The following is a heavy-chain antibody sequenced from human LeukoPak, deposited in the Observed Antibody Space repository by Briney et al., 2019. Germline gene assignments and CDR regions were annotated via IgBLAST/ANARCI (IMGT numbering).Heavy chain of an antibody. Sequence: GGSLRLSCAASGFTFSSYAMSWVRQAPGKGLEWVSAISGSGGSTYYADSVKGRFTISRDNSKKTLYLQMKSLRDEDTAVYYCAKDRSAGTYFDYWGQGALVTVSS. J-gene: IGHJ4*02. V-gene: IGHV3-23*01. CDR2: ISGSGGST. CDR3: AKDRSAGTYFDY. D-gene: IGHD1-1*01. CDR1: GFTFSSYA.